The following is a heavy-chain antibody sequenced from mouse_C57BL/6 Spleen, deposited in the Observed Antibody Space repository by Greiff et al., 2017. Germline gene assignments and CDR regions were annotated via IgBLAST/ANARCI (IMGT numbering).Heavy chain of an antibody. Sequence: EVMLVESGGGLVQPGGSLKLSCAASGFTFSDYGMAWVRQAPRKGPEWVAFISNLAYSIYYADTVTGRFTISRENAKNTLYLEMSSLRSEDTAMYYCARQGYYDYDRAMDYWGQGTSVTVSS. CDR3: ARQGYYDYDRAMDY. CDR2: ISNLAYSI. CDR1: GFTFSDYG. J-gene: IGHJ4*01. D-gene: IGHD2-4*01. V-gene: IGHV5-15*01.